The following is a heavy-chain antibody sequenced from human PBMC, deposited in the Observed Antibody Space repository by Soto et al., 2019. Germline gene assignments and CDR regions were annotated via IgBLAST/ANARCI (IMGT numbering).Heavy chain of an antibody. CDR3: ARPVCPGWVDP. CDR1: GASITTNNYY. D-gene: IGHD6-19*01. Sequence: QLQLQESGPGLVKPSETLSLTCTVSGASITTNNYYWGCLRQPPGKGLEWIATISYSGTTYYNPSLKSRVTISVDTSRNQFSLRLNSVTAADTAVYYCARPVCPGWVDPWGQGTLVTVSS. CDR2: ISYSGTT. J-gene: IGHJ5*02. V-gene: IGHV4-39*01.